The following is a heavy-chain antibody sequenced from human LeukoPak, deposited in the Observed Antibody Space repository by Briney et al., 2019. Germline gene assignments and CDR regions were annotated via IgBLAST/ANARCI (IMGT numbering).Heavy chain of an antibody. J-gene: IGHJ4*02. D-gene: IGHD2-15*01. V-gene: IGHV3-48*04. CDR1: GFTFSTFG. Sequence: GGSLRLSCAASGFTFSTFGLSWVRQAPGKGLEWVSGTTGSGETTYYADSVKGRFTISRDNGKRSLYLHMNSLRAEDTAMYYCARGKSSYCSGGCYFVSWGQGTLVTISS. CDR2: TTGSGETT. CDR3: ARGKSSYCSGGCYFVS.